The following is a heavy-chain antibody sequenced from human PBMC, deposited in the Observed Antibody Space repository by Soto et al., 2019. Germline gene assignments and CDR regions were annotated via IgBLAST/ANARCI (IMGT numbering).Heavy chain of an antibody. D-gene: IGHD1-26*01. CDR3: ARDLVGATEVYYYYGMDV. CDR2: INWNGGST. J-gene: IGHJ6*02. CDR1: GFTFDDYG. V-gene: IGHV3-20*04. Sequence: PGGSLRLSCAASGFTFDDYGMSWVRQAPGKGLEWVSGINWNGGSTGYADSVKGRFTISRDNAKNSLYLQMNSLRAEDTALYYCARDLVGATEVYYYYGMDVWGQGTTVTVSS.